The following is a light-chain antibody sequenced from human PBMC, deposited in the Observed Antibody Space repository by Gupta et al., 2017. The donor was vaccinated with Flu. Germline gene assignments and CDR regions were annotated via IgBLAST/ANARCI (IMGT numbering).Light chain of an antibody. J-gene: IGKJ4*01. Sequence: EIVLTQSPGTLSLSPGESATLSCRASQSVDSNFLAWYQQKPGQAPRLLISGASSRDTGTPDRFSGSGYGKDFTLTISSREPEDFAVYYCQQYGSQPPVTFGRGTKVEIK. CDR1: QSVDSNF. CDR3: QQYGSQPPVT. CDR2: GAS. V-gene: IGKV3-20*01.